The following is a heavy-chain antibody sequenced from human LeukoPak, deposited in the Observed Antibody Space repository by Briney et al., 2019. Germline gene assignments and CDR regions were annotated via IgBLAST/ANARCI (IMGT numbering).Heavy chain of an antibody. D-gene: IGHD5-12*01. Sequence: GGSLRLSCAASEFSVGSNYMTWVRQAPGKGLEWVSLIYSGGSTYYADSVKGRFTISRDNSKNTLYLQMNSLRAEDAAVYYCARGPSGYYNTGGQGTLVTVSS. CDR3: ARGPSGYYNT. CDR2: IYSGGST. CDR1: EFSVGSNY. J-gene: IGHJ4*02. V-gene: IGHV3-66*01.